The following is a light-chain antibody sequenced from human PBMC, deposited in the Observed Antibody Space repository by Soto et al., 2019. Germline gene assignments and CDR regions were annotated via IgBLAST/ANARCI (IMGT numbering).Light chain of an antibody. V-gene: IGLV1-44*01. Sequence: SVLTQPPSASGTPGQRVTISCSGSSSSIGSETVNWYQQLPGMAPKLLIYSDNQRPSGVPDRFSGSKSGTSASLAISGLQPEDEADYYCAAWDGSLKGALFGGGTKVTVL. CDR3: AAWDGSLKGAL. CDR2: SDN. CDR1: SSSIGSET. J-gene: IGLJ2*01.